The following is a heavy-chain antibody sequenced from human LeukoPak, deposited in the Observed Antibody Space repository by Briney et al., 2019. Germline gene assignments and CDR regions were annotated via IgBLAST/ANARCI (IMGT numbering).Heavy chain of an antibody. CDR2: IYYSGST. Sequence: SQTLSLTCTVSGGSISSGDYYWSWIRQPPGKGLEWIGYIYYSGSTYYNPSLKSRVTISVDTSKNQFSLKLSSVTAADTAVYYCARDLNDYSNSDGMDVWGQGTTVTVSS. V-gene: IGHV4-30-4*01. CDR3: ARDLNDYSNSDGMDV. CDR1: GGSISSGDYY. D-gene: IGHD4-11*01. J-gene: IGHJ6*02.